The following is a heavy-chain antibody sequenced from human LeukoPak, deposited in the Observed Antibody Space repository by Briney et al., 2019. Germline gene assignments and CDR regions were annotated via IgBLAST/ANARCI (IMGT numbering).Heavy chain of an antibody. D-gene: IGHD3-16*02. Sequence: ASVKVSCKASGYTLTSYGISWVRQAPGQGLEWMGWISAYNGNTNYAQKLQGRVTMTTDTSTSTAYMELRSLRSDDTAVYYCARVVITFGGVIVKGIDYWGQGTLVTVSS. CDR2: ISAYNGNT. CDR3: ARVVITFGGVIVKGIDY. CDR1: GYTLTSYG. V-gene: IGHV1-18*01. J-gene: IGHJ4*02.